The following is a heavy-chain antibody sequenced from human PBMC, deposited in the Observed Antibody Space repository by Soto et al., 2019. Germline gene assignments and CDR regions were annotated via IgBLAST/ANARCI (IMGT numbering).Heavy chain of an antibody. CDR1: GFTVSSHY. CDR2: IYSDGSS. J-gene: IGHJ4*02. Sequence: GGSLRLSCAASGFTVSSHYMNGVRQAPGKGLEWISIIYSDGSSYYADSVKGRFTISRDNSKNTLHLQMNSLRAEDTAVYYCARAVTAETRFDYWGQGTLVTVSS. V-gene: IGHV3-53*01. D-gene: IGHD2-21*02. CDR3: ARAVTAETRFDY.